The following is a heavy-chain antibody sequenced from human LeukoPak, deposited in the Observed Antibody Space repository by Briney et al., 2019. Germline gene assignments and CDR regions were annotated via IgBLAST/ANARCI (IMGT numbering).Heavy chain of an antibody. CDR3: ARGAATYDFQY. D-gene: IGHD6-25*01. CDR2: INPNSGGT. CDR1: GYTFTDYY. J-gene: IGHJ1*01. Sequence: ASVKVSCKASGYTFTDYYLYWVRQAPGQGLELMGWINPNSGGTNYAQKFQGRVTVTRDTSISIVYMELSRLTSDDTAVYYCARGAATYDFQYWGQGTLVAVSS. V-gene: IGHV1-2*02.